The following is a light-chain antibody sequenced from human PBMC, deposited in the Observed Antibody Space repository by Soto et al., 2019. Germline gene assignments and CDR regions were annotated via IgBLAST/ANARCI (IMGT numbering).Light chain of an antibody. CDR1: QAISSY. CDR3: QHLTIYPLT. Sequence: IQLTQSPTSRSASVGDGVTITCRASQAISSYLAWYQQKPGKAPNLLIYAASTLQSGVPSRFSGSGSGTDFTLTISSLQPDDFATYFCQHLTIYPLTFGGGTKVDIK. V-gene: IGKV1-9*01. CDR2: AAS. J-gene: IGKJ4*01.